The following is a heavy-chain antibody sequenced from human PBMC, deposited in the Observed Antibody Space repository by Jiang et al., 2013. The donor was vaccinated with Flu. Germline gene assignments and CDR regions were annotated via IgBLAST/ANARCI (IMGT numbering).Heavy chain of an antibody. Sequence: VRQATGQGXEWMGWMNPNSGNTGYAQKFQGRVTMTRNTSISTAYMELSSLRSEDTAVYYCARLLPDNYYYYMDVWGKGTTVTVSS. J-gene: IGHJ6*03. D-gene: IGHD1-26*01. CDR2: MNPNSGNT. CDR3: ARLLPDNYYYYMDV. V-gene: IGHV1-8*01.